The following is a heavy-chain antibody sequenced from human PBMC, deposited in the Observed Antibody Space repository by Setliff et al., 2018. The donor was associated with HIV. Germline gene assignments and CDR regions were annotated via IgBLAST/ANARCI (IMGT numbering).Heavy chain of an antibody. D-gene: IGHD3-10*01. V-gene: IGHV1-69*10. J-gene: IGHJ4*02. CDR1: GSTFSRNA. CDR2: IISSLPVT. Sequence: SVKVSCKASGSTFSRNAISWVRQAPGQGLEWMGGIISSLPVTHYAQKFQGRLTITADKSTRTVYMELSSLTSDDTAVYFCARVLSVTMIRGAHGYWGQGTLVTVSS. CDR3: ARVLSVTMIRGAHGY.